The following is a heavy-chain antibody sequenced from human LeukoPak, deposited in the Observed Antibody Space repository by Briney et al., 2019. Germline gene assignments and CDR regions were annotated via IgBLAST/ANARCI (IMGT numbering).Heavy chain of an antibody. CDR2: IIQDGREK. J-gene: IGHJ5*02. CDR1: GFTVTVYW. V-gene: IGHV3-7*01. Sequence: PGGSLRLSCAASGFTVTVYWMTWVRQAPGEGREWVATIIQDGREKYYVDSVKGRFTISKDNAKNSLYLQMNSRRVEDTAVFYCATGHAGSYSAWGQGTLVTVSS. D-gene: IGHD3-10*01. CDR3: ATGHAGSYSA.